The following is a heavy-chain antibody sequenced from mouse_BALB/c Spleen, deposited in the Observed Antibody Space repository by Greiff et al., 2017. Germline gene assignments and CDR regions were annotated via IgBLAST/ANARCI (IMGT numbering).Heavy chain of an antibody. CDR2: ISSGGSYT. V-gene: IGHV5-6*01. CDR3: ARKGGKVREYYFDY. J-gene: IGHJ2*01. Sequence: EVKVVESGGDLVKPGGSLKLSCAASGFTFSSYGMSWVRQTPDKRLEWVATISSGGSYTYYPDSVKGRFTISRDNAKNTLYLQMSSLKSEDTAMYYCARKGGKVREYYFDYWGQGTTLTVSS. CDR1: GFTFSSYG. D-gene: IGHD2-14*01.